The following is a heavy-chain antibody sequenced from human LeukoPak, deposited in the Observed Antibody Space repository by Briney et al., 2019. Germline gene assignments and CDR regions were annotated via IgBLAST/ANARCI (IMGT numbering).Heavy chain of an antibody. Sequence: GGSLRLSCAASGFTFSDYYMSWIRQAPGKGLEWVSYISSSGSTIYYADSVEGRFTISRDNAKNSLYLQMNSLRAEDTAVYYCARANYDFWSNYYYYMDVWGKGTTVTVSS. V-gene: IGHV3-11*01. CDR1: GFTFSDYY. CDR2: ISSSGSTI. J-gene: IGHJ6*03. D-gene: IGHD3-3*01. CDR3: ARANYDFWSNYYYYMDV.